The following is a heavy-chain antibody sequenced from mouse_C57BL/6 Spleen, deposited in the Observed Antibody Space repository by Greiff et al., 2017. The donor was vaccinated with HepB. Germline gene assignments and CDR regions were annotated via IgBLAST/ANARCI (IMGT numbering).Heavy chain of an antibody. V-gene: IGHV1-82*01. CDR1: GYAFSSSW. J-gene: IGHJ1*03. CDR3: ALYWYFDV. Sequence: VQLQQSGPELVKPGASVKISCKASGYAFSSSWMNWVKQRPGKGLEWIGRIYPGDGDTNYNGKFKGKATLTADKSSSTAYMQLSSLTSEDSAVYFCALYWYFDVWGTGTTVTVSS. CDR2: IYPGDGDT.